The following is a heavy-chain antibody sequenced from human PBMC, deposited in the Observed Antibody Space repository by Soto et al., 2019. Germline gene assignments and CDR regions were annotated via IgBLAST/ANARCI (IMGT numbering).Heavy chain of an antibody. V-gene: IGHV1-2*02. J-gene: IGHJ4*02. CDR3: ASAAVTGTAGLNF. D-gene: IGHD6-19*01. Sequence: ASVKVSCKASGYTFSGFYMHWVRQAPGQGLEWMGWINPNSGGTKSAEKFQGRVTMTRDTSISTAYMELSRLTSDDTAVYYCASAAVTGTAGLNFWGQGTQVTVSS. CDR2: INPNSGGT. CDR1: GYTFSGFY.